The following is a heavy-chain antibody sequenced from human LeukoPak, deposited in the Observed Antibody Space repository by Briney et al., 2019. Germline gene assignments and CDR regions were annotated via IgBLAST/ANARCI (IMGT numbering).Heavy chain of an antibody. CDR2: IHTSGSA. Sequence: SETLSLTCSVSGSSFNSYYWSWIRQPAGKGLEWIGRIHTSGSAEYSPSLQSRVTISVDMSKKEFSLKLISVTAADTAVYYCARDIIYLIDEDYGWGQGTLVTVSS. D-gene: IGHD4-17*01. J-gene: IGHJ4*02. V-gene: IGHV4-4*07. CDR1: GSSFNSYY. CDR3: ARDIIYLIDEDYG.